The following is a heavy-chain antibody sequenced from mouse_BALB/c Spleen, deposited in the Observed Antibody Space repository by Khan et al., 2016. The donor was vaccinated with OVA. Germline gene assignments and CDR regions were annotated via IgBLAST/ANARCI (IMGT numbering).Heavy chain of an antibody. Sequence: QVQLKESGPGLVAPSQSLSITCTISGFSLTNYGVHWIRQPPGKGLEWLVVMWSDGSTTYNSALKSRLTISKDNSKSQVFFKMNSLQTDDTAMYFCARQPYYHYNIMDYWGQGTSVTVSS. J-gene: IGHJ4*01. V-gene: IGHV2-6-1*01. CDR2: MWSDGST. CDR1: GFSLTNYG. D-gene: IGHD2-10*01. CDR3: ARQPYYHYNIMDY.